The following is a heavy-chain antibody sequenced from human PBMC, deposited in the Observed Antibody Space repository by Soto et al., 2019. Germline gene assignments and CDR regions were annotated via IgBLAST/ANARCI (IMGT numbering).Heavy chain of an antibody. CDR3: ARGRGYSYGYYFDY. CDR1: GFTFSSYG. D-gene: IGHD5-18*01. Sequence: GSLRLSCAAAGFTFSSYGMHWVRQAPGKGLEWVAVIWYDGSNKYYADSVKGRFTISRDNSKNTLYLQMNSLRAEDTAVYYCARGRGYSYGYYFDYWGQGTLVTVSS. J-gene: IGHJ4*02. CDR2: IWYDGSNK. V-gene: IGHV3-33*01.